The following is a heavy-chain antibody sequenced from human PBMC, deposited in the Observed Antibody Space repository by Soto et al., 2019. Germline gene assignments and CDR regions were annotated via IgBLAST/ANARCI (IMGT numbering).Heavy chain of an antibody. CDR3: AGPYGDSDLTDYYGMDV. J-gene: IGHJ6*02. Sequence: GESLKISCKGSGYSFTSYWISWVRQMPGKGLEWMGRIDPSDSYTNYSPSFQGHVTISADKSISTAYLQWSSLKASDTAMYYCAGPYGDSDLTDYYGMDVWGQGTTVTVSS. CDR2: IDPSDSYT. D-gene: IGHD4-17*01. V-gene: IGHV5-10-1*01. CDR1: GYSFTSYW.